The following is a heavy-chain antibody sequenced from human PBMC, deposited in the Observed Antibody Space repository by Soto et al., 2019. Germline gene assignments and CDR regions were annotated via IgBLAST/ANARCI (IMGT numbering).Heavy chain of an antibody. CDR1: GYTFTSYG. D-gene: IGHD2-15*01. V-gene: IGHV1-18*01. Sequence: QVQLVQSGGEVKKPGASVKVSCKASGYTFTSYGITWVRQAPVQGLEWMGWSSAYNGVTKYAQKFQDRVTMTTDTSTSTAYMELRSLRSDDTAVYYCARGPRSGYCSGGSCHYFDYWGQGTLVTVSS. CDR3: ARGPRSGYCSGGSCHYFDY. CDR2: SSAYNGVT. J-gene: IGHJ4*02.